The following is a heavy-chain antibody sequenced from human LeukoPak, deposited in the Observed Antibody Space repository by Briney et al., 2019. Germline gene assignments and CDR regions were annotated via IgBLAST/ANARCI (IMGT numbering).Heavy chain of an antibody. CDR2: ISGSGGST. D-gene: IGHD6-6*01. CDR1: GFTFSSYA. CDR3: ARGGDPNIATRWRWFDP. Sequence: PGGSLRLSCAASGFTFSSYAMSWVRQAPGKGLEWVSAISGSGGSTYYADSVKGRFTISRDNSKNTLYLEMNSLRAEDTAVYYCARGGDPNIATRWRWFDPWGQGTLVTVSS. V-gene: IGHV3-23*01. J-gene: IGHJ5*02.